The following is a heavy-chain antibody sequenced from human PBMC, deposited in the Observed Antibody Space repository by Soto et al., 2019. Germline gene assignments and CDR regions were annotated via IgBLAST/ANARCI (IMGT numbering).Heavy chain of an antibody. CDR1: DGSSIIGGCY. V-gene: IGHV4-31*03. CDR3: ARDRGYDLGTFDY. J-gene: IGHJ4*02. CDR2: IYYSGST. Sequence: PSVTMSLTCTVSDGSSIIGGCYWIWINQHPGKGLEWIGYIYYSGSTYYNPSLKSRVTISVDTAKNQFSLKLSSVTAADTAVYYCARDRGYDLGTFDYWGQGTLVTVSS. D-gene: IGHD5-12*01.